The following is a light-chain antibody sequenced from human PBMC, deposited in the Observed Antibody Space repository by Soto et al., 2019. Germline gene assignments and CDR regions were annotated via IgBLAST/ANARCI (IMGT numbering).Light chain of an antibody. V-gene: IGKV3-20*01. CDR3: QQYGGSPPYT. Sequence: EIVLTQSPGTLSLSPGERATLSCRASQSVNSGYLAWYQQKPGQTPSLLIYAASSRANGIPDRFSGSGSGTDFTLPISRLEPEDFAVYYCQQYGGSPPYTFGQGTKLEIK. CDR1: QSVNSGY. CDR2: AAS. J-gene: IGKJ2*01.